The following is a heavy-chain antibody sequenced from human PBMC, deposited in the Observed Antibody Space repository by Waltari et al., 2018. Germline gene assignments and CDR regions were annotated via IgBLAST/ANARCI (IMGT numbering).Heavy chain of an antibody. V-gene: IGHV4-39*07. CDR1: GGSISSRSYY. J-gene: IGHJ4*02. D-gene: IGHD3-10*01. Sequence: QLQLQESGPGLVKPSETLSLTGTVSGGSISSRSYYWGWIRQPPGKGLEWIGSIYYSGSTYYNPSLKSRVTISVDTSKNQFSLKLSSVTAADTAVYYCARVEGWFGELRFDYWGQGTLVTVSS. CDR2: IYYSGST. CDR3: ARVEGWFGELRFDY.